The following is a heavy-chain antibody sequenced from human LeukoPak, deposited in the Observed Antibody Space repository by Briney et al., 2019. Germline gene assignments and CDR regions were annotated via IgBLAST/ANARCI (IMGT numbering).Heavy chain of an antibody. CDR3: ARHSTGTTVTSKRPFDY. D-gene: IGHD4-17*01. CDR2: INYSGST. Sequence: ASETLSLTCSVSSDSISSYYWNWIRQTPGKGLEWIGYINYSGSTNYNPSLKSRVTISVDTSKNQFSLKLSSVTAADTAVYYCARHSTGTTVTSKRPFDYWGQGTLVTVSS. V-gene: IGHV4-59*08. J-gene: IGHJ4*02. CDR1: SDSISSYY.